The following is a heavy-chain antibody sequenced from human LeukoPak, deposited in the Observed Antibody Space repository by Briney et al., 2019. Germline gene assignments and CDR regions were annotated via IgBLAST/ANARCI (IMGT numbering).Heavy chain of an antibody. CDR1: NYSINSGHY. V-gene: IGHV4-38-2*02. J-gene: IGHJ6*02. D-gene: IGHD3-10*01. CDR3: LRDKAGSFYGSGGYHFYYNGMDV. CDR2: IYHTGFT. Sequence: SETLSLTCIVSNYSINSGHYWGWIRQPPGKGLEWIGSIYHTGFTYSNPSLTSRLTMSIDASKNEFSLKLTSVTAADTAIYYCLRDKAGSFYGSGGYHFYYNGMDVWGQGTTVTVSS.